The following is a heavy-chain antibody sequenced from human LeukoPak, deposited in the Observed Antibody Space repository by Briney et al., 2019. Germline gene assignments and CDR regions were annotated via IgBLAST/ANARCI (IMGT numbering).Heavy chain of an antibody. V-gene: IGHV1-2*02. CDR2: INPNSGGT. D-gene: IGHD3-10*01. J-gene: IGHJ4*02. CDR3: ATTCYYGSGFDY. CDR1: GYTFTGYY. Sequence: ASVKVSCKASGYTFTGYYMHWVRQAPGQGLEWMGWINPNSGGTNYAQKFQGRVTMTRDTSISTAYMELSRLRSDDTAVYYCATTCYYGSGFDYWGQGTLVTVSS.